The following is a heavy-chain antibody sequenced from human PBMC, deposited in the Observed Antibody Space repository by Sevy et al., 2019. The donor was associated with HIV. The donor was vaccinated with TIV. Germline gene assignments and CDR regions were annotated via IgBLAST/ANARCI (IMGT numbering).Heavy chain of an antibody. CDR3: ARDSSSRYPSHYGMDV. CDR2: ISYDGSNK. CDR1: GFTFSSYA. J-gene: IGHJ6*02. Sequence: GGSLRLSCAASGFTFSSYAMHWVRQAPGKGLEWVAVISYDGSNKYYADSVKGRVTISRDNSKNMLYLQMNSLRAEDTAVYYCARDSSSRYPSHYGMDVWGQGTTVTVS. D-gene: IGHD6-13*01. V-gene: IGHV3-30*04.